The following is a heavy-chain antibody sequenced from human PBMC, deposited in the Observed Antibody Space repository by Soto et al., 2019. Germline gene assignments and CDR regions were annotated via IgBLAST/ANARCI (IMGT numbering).Heavy chain of an antibody. D-gene: IGHD3-3*01. CDR2: MNPNSGNT. CDR3: ARGQVFVSQDPYHHDVLAF. V-gene: IGHV1-8*01. J-gene: IGHJ6*02. Sequence: ASVKVSCKASGYTFTSYDINWVRQATGQGLEWMGWMNPNSGNTGYAQKFQGRVTMTRNTSISTAYMELSSLRSEDTAVYYCARGQVFVSQDPYHHDVLAFRAQGTTV. CDR1: GYTFTSYD.